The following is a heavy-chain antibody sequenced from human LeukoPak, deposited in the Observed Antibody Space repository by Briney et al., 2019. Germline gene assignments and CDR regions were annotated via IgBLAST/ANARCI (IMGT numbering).Heavy chain of an antibody. D-gene: IGHD1-1*01. CDR3: ASPPGTIDY. CDR2: INQDGSEK. J-gene: IGHJ4*02. V-gene: IGHV3-7*01. CDR1: GFTFSSYG. Sequence: GGSLRLSCAASGFTFSSYGMHWVRQAPGKGLEWVANINQDGSEKYYVDSVKGRFTISRDNAKNSLYLQMNSLRAEDTAVYYCASPPGTIDYWGQGTLVTVSS.